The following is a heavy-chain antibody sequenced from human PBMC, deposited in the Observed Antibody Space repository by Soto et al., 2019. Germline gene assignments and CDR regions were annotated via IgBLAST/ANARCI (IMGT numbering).Heavy chain of an antibody. V-gene: IGHV1-46*02. Sequence: QVQLMQSGAEVRKPGASVRLSCETSGYNFNQYYIHWVRQAPGQGLEWMGIINLRGGTTDYAHKFRGRVTVTGDTSTKTAYMELSSLRSEDTAMYFCARGPDDSDVPRWDYWGQGTLVTVSS. D-gene: IGHD1-26*01. CDR2: INLRGGTT. J-gene: IGHJ4*02. CDR3: ARGPDDSDVPRWDY. CDR1: GYNFNQYY.